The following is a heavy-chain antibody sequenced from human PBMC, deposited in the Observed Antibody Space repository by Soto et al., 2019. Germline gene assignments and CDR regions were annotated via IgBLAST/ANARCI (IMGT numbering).Heavy chain of an antibody. V-gene: IGHV4-4*02. CDR3: AREGVVVVPAAINWFDP. J-gene: IGHJ5*02. CDR2: IYHSGST. Sequence: QVQLQESGPGLVKPSGTLSLTCAVSSGSISSSNWWSWVRQPPGKGLEWIGEIYHSGSTNYNPSLKSRVPISVDKSKNQFSLKLSSVTAADTAVYYCAREGVVVVPAAINWFDPWGQGTLVTVSS. CDR1: SGSISSSNW. D-gene: IGHD2-2*01.